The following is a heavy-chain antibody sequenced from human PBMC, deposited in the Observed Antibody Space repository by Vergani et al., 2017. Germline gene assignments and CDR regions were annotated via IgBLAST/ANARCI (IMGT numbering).Heavy chain of an antibody. CDR3: ARDSEGCSSTSCYQSFDY. D-gene: IGHD2-2*01. V-gene: IGHV1-69*12. J-gene: IGHJ4*02. CDR2: IIPMFGTA. CDR1: GGTFSSYA. Sequence: QVQLVQSGAEVKKPGSSVKVSCKASGGTFSSYAISWVRQAPGQGLEWMGGIIPMFGTANYAQKFQGRVTITADEFTSTAYMELSSLRSEDTAVYYCARDSEGCSSTSCYQSFDYWGQGTQVTVSS.